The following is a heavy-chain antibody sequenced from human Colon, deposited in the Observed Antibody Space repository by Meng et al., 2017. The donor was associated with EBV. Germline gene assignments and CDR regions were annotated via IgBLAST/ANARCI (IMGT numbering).Heavy chain of an antibody. CDR1: GDSISSTDYY. CDR3: ARVTGKIYYDGSGYPEAFDY. J-gene: IGHJ4*02. D-gene: IGHD3-22*01. Sequence: QVQLRESGPGLVKPSQTLSLPCTVSGDSISSTDYYWSWVRQPPGKGLEWTGYIYYSGSRYYNPSLKSRVTISVDTSKNQFSLKLSSVTAADTAVYYCARVTGKIYYDGSGYPEAFDYWGQGTLVTVSS. CDR2: IYYSGSR. V-gene: IGHV4-30-4*01.